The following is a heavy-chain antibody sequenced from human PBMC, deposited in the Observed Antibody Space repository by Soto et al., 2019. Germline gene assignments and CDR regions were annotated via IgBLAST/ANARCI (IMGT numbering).Heavy chain of an antibody. CDR3: ARGGGVSSGWYEEGKFDY. CDR1: GGTFSSYA. CDR2: IIPIFGTA. V-gene: IGHV1-69*12. D-gene: IGHD6-19*01. J-gene: IGHJ4*02. Sequence: QVQLVQSGAEVKKPGSSVKVSCKASGGTFSSYAISWVRQAPGQGLEWMGGIIPIFGTANYAQKFQGRVTITADESTSTAYMELSSLRSEDTAVYYCARGGGVSSGWYEEGKFDYWGQGTLVTVSS.